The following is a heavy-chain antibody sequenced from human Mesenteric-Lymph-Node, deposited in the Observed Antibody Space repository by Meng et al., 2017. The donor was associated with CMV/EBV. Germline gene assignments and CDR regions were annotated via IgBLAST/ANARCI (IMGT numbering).Heavy chain of an antibody. Sequence: SLKISCAASGFTFNGYAMHWVRQAPGKGLEWVSGISWNSGTIGYAGSVKGRFTISRDNAENSLYLQMNSLRVEDMALYYCAKGRYSGSSNAFDIWGQGTMVTVSS. CDR1: GFTFNGYA. V-gene: IGHV3-9*03. CDR2: ISWNSGTI. CDR3: AKGRYSGSSNAFDI. J-gene: IGHJ3*02. D-gene: IGHD1-26*01.